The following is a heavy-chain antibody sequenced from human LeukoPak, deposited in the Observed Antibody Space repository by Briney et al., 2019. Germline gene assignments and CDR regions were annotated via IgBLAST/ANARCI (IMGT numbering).Heavy chain of an antibody. CDR1: GGSISSSSYY. D-gene: IGHD2-15*01. J-gene: IGHJ4*02. V-gene: IGHV4-39*01. Sequence: SETLSLTCTVSGGSISSSSYYWGWIRQPPGKGLEWIGSIYYSGSTYYNPSLKSRVTISVDTSKNQFSLKLSSVTAADTAVYYCARVAAATLFDYWGQGTLVTVSS. CDR3: ARVAAATLFDY. CDR2: IYYSGST.